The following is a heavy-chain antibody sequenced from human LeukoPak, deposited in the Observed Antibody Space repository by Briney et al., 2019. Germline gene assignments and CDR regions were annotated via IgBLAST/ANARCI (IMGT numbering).Heavy chain of an antibody. V-gene: IGHV3-23*01. CDR1: GFTFSTYA. J-gene: IGHJ6*02. CDR3: ARLETYYYYGMDV. CDR2: ISDSGANT. Sequence: PGGSLRLSCAASGFTFSTYAMSWVRQAPGKGLEWVSTISDSGANTYYADSVRGRFTISRDNSKNTLYLQMNSLRAEDTAVYYCARLETYYYYGMDVWGQGTTVTVSS. D-gene: IGHD3-22*01.